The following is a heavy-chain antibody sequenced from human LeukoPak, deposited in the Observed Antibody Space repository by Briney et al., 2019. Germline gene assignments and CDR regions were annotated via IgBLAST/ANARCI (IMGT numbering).Heavy chain of an antibody. V-gene: IGHV3-23*01. D-gene: IGHD4-23*01. CDR2: ISGTGGTT. J-gene: IGHJ6*02. CDR3: AKGGFGGKRPYYYYGMDV. CDR1: GFTFSSYA. Sequence: GGSLRLSCAASGFTFSSYAMTWVRQAPGKGLEWVSAISGTGGTTYYADFVKGRFTISRDNSKNTLYLQMNSLRAEDTAVYYCAKGGFGGKRPYYYYGMDVWGQGTTVTVSS.